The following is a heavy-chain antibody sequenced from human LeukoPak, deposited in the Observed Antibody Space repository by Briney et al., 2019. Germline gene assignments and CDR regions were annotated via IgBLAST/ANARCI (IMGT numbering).Heavy chain of an antibody. CDR3: ARCGGVIVGAKNWFDP. J-gene: IGHJ5*02. CDR2: TSAYNGNT. CDR1: GYTFTSYG. V-gene: IGHV1-18*01. Sequence: ASVKVSCKASGYTFTSYGISWVRQAPGQGLEWVGWTSAYNGNTNYAQKLQGRVTMTTDTSTSTAYMELRSLRSDDTAVYYCARCGGVIVGAKNWFDPWGQGTLVTVSS. D-gene: IGHD1-26*01.